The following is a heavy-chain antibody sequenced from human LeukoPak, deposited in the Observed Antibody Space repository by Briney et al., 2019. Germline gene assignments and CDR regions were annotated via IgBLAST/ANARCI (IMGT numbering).Heavy chain of an antibody. J-gene: IGHJ4*02. CDR1: GYSISSGYY. CDR3: ARGRDGSSYYFDY. V-gene: IGHV4-38-2*02. D-gene: IGHD3-10*01. Sequence: SETLSLTXTVSGYSISSGYYWGWIRQPPGKGLEWIGRIHTGGSTNYNPSLKSRVTISVDTSKNQFSLKLSSMTAADTAVYYCARGRDGSSYYFDYWGQGSLVTVSS. CDR2: IHTGGST.